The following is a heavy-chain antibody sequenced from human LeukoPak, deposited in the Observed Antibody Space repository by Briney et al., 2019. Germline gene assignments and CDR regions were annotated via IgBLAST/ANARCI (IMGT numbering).Heavy chain of an antibody. CDR2: ISSSGSTI. J-gene: IGHJ4*02. D-gene: IGHD1-26*01. V-gene: IGHV3-48*03. CDR1: GFTFSSYE. Sequence: SGGSLRLSCAASGFTFSSYEMNWVRQAPGKGLEWVSYISSSGSTIYYADSVKGRFTISRDNAKNSLFLQLNSLRAEDTAVYYCARISTYSGIYSYWGQGTLVTVSS. CDR3: ARISTYSGIYSY.